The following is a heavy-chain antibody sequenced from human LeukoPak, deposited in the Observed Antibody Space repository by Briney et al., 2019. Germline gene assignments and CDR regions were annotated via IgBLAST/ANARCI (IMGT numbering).Heavy chain of an antibody. J-gene: IGHJ6*02. Sequence: GGSLRLSCAASGFTFSSYAMHWVRQAPGKGLEWVAVISYDGSNKYYADSVKGRFTISRDNSKNTLYLQMNSLRAEDTAVYYCARDQRYSYGDGYYYYYGMDVWGQGTTVTVSS. V-gene: IGHV3-30-3*01. CDR1: GFTFSSYA. D-gene: IGHD5-18*01. CDR3: ARDQRYSYGDGYYYYYGMDV. CDR2: ISYDGSNK.